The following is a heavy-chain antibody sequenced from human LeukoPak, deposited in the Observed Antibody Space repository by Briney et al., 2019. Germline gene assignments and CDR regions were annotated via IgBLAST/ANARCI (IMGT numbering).Heavy chain of an antibody. CDR1: GFTFSNYG. D-gene: IGHD3-22*01. V-gene: IGHV3-30*18. CDR3: AKVRYYDNQDSFDY. J-gene: IGHJ4*02. CDR2: ISYDGSNK. Sequence: GRSLRLSCAASGFTFSNYGMHWVRQAPGKGLEWVAVISYDGSNKYYADSVKGRFSISRDNSKNTLYLQMNSLRAEDTAVYYCAKVRYYDNQDSFDYWGQGTLVTVSS.